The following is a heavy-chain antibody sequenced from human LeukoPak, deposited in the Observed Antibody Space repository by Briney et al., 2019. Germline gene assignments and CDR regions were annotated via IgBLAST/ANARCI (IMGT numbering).Heavy chain of an antibody. J-gene: IGHJ4*02. CDR1: GGTFSSYA. CDR2: IIPIFGTA. V-gene: IGHV1-69*05. Sequence: ASVKVSCKASGGTFSSYAISWVRQAPGQGLEWMGGIIPIFGTANYAQKLQGRVTMTTDTSTSTAYMELRSLRSDDTAVYYCARVLGYYYDSSGYQGAYYFDYWGQGTLVTVSS. D-gene: IGHD3-22*01. CDR3: ARVLGYYYDSSGYQGAYYFDY.